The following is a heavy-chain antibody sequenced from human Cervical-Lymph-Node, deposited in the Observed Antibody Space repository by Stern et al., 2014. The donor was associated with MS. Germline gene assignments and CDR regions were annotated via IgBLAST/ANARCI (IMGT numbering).Heavy chain of an antibody. CDR3: AKGDGGYSYATGYYGLDV. CDR1: GVSISSYY. CDR2: IYPIGST. V-gene: IGHV4-59*01. J-gene: IGHJ6*02. D-gene: IGHD5-18*01. Sequence: VQLVESGPGLVKPSETLSLTCTVSGVSISSYYWSWIRQPPGKVLEWIGYIYPIGSTNYNPSLKSRVTISVDTSKNQLSLKLRSVTAADTAVYYCAKGDGGYSYATGYYGLDVWGQGTAVTVSS.